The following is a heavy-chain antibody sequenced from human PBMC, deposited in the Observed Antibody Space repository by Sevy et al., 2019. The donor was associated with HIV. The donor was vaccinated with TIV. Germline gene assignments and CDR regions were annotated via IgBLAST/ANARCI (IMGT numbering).Heavy chain of an antibody. CDR2: IYHSGST. Sequence: SDTLSLTCTVSGYSISSGYYWGWIRQPPGKGLEWIGSIYHSGSTYYNPSLKSRVTISVDTSKNQFSLKLSSVTAADTAVYYCARVTPNGDYTTWGQGTLVTVSS. CDR1: GYSISSGYY. D-gene: IGHD4-17*01. V-gene: IGHV4-38-2*02. CDR3: ARVTPNGDYTT. J-gene: IGHJ4*02.